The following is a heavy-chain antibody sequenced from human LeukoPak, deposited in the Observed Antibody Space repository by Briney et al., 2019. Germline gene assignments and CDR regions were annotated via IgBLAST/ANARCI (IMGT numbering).Heavy chain of an antibody. J-gene: IGHJ4*02. Sequence: ASVKVSCKASGGTFSSYAISWVRQAPGQGLEWMGIVNPSGGSTSYAQKFQGRVTMTRDTSTSTVYMELSSLRSEDTAVYYCARDKHGLRIWGQGTLVTVSS. CDR2: VNPSGGST. CDR1: GGTFSSYA. V-gene: IGHV1-46*01. CDR3: ARDKHGLRI. D-gene: IGHD3-10*01.